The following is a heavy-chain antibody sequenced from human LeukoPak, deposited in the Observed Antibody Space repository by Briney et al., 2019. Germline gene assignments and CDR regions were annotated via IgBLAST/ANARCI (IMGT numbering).Heavy chain of an antibody. D-gene: IGHD2-15*01. V-gene: IGHV3-30*04. CDR3: ARDGDCSGGSCYGGDY. CDR2: ISYDGSNK. J-gene: IGHJ4*02. Sequence: GRSLRLSCAASGFTFSSYAMHWVRQAPGKGLEWVAVISYDGSNKYYADSVKGRFTISRDNSKNTLYLQMNSLRAEDTAVYYCARDGDCSGGSCYGGDYWGQGTLVTVSS. CDR1: GFTFSSYA.